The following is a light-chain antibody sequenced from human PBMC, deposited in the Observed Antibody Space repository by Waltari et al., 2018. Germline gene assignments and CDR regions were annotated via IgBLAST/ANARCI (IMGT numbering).Light chain of an antibody. CDR1: QSVSSY. Sequence: EIVLTQSPATLSLSPGERATLSCRASQSVSSYFAWYQQKPGQAPRLLIYEASNRATGIPARFSGSGSGTDFTLTISSLEPEDFAGYYCQQRSNWLWTFGQGTKVEIK. CDR2: EAS. J-gene: IGKJ1*01. CDR3: QQRSNWLWT. V-gene: IGKV3-11*01.